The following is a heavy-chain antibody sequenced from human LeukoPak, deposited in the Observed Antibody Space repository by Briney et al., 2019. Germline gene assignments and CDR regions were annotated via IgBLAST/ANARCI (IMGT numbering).Heavy chain of an antibody. CDR1: GGSISSYY. J-gene: IGHJ4*02. CDR2: IYTSGST. Sequence: SETLSLTWTVSGGSISSYYWSWIRQPAGKGLEWIGRIYTSGSTNYNPSLKSRVTMSVDTSKNQFSLKLSSVTAADTAVYYCARGISSSWYEGFDYWGQGTLVTVSS. CDR3: ARGISSSWYEGFDY. V-gene: IGHV4-4*07. D-gene: IGHD6-13*01.